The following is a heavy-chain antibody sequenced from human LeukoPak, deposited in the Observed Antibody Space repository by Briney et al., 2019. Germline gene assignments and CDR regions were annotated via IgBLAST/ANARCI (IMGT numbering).Heavy chain of an antibody. Sequence: ASVKVSCKASGYTFTSYGISWVRQAPGQGLEWMGWISAYNGNTNYAQKLQGRVTMTTDTSTSTAYMALRSLSSDDTAVHYCARDPGPAAPSSLYHYYYYTDVWGNGTTVTVS. CDR2: ISAYNGNT. J-gene: IGHJ6*03. D-gene: IGHD2-2*01. V-gene: IGHV1-18*01. CDR1: GYTFTSYG. CDR3: ARDPGPAAPSSLYHYYYYTDV.